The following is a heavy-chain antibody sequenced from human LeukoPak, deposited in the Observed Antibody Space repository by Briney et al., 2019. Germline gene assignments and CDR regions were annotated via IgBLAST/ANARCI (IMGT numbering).Heavy chain of an antibody. V-gene: IGHV3-33*01. CDR3: ARERDGYFDY. Sequence: GGSLRLSCAASGFTFSGYGMHWVRQAPGKGLEWVAVIWHDGSNKYYADSVKGRFTISRDNTKNTLYLQMNSLRAEDTAVYYCARERDGYFDYWGQGTLVTVSS. D-gene: IGHD5-24*01. CDR1: GFTFSGYG. CDR2: IWHDGSNK. J-gene: IGHJ4*02.